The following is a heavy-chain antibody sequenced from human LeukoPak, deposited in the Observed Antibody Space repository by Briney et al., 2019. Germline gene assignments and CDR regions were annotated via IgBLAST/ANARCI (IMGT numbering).Heavy chain of an antibody. J-gene: IGHJ4*02. CDR2: IYTSGST. Sequence: SETLSLTCTVSGGSISSYYWSWIRQPAGKGLEWIGRIYTSGSTNYNPSLESRVTMSVDTSKNQFSLKLSSVTAADTAVYYCARAFYSNSWYHKEDFFDYWGQGTPVTVSS. CDR1: GGSISSYY. CDR3: ARAFYSNSWYHKEDFFDY. D-gene: IGHD6-13*01. V-gene: IGHV4-4*07.